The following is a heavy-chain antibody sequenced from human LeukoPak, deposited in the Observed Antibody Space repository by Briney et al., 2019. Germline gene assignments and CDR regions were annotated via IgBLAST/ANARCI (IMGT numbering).Heavy chain of an antibody. CDR2: IYYSGST. V-gene: IGHV4-39*01. CDR1: DGSISSSLSY. CDR3: ARQGAGGRAFDI. Sequence: SETLSLTCTVSDGSISSSLSYWGWIRQPPGKGLEWIGIIYYSGSTYHNPSLKSRVTISVETSKNQVSLRLSSVTAADTAVYYCARQGAGGRAFDIWGQGTMVTVSS. J-gene: IGHJ3*02. D-gene: IGHD6-19*01.